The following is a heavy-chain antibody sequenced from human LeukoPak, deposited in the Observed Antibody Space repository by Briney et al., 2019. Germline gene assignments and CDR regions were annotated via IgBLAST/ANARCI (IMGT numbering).Heavy chain of an antibody. D-gene: IGHD6-13*01. J-gene: IGHJ4*02. CDR2: IRTDGRGK. CDR3: ARIGYSSSWANFDY. V-gene: IGHV3-30*02. CDR1: GFTFRNYG. Sequence: GGSLRLSCAASGFTFRNYGMHWVRQAPGKGLEWVESIRTDGRGKYNADSVQGRFSISRDNSKNTLYLQMDSLRAEDTALYYCARIGYSSSWANFDYWGQGTLVTVSS.